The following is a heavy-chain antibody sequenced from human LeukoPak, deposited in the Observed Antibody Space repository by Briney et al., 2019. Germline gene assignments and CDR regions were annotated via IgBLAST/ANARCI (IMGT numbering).Heavy chain of an antibody. CDR1: GGSISSSNW. CDR2: IYHSGST. J-gene: IGHJ4*02. D-gene: IGHD2-2*02. V-gene: IGHV4-4*02. CDR3: ARDPVTDTFRGYFDY. Sequence: KPSETLSLTCAVSGGSISSSNWWSWVRQPPGKGLEWIGEIYHSGSTNYNPSLKSRVTISVDKSKNQFSLKLSSVTAADTAVYYCARDPVTDTFRGYFDYWGQGTLVTVSS.